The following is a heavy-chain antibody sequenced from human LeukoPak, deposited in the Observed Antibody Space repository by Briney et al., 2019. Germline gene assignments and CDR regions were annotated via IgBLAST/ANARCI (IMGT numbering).Heavy chain of an antibody. CDR1: GYILTELS. Sequence: GASVKVSCKVSGYILTELSIHWVRQAPGKGLEWMGGFDPQYGEGVYAQKFLGRVTMTEDTSTDTAYMELRSLSSDDTAVYYCATGAYTSGSFYFGDIFNWGQGTLVTVS. D-gene: IGHD3-10*01. V-gene: IGHV1-24*01. J-gene: IGHJ4*02. CDR2: FDPQYGEG. CDR3: ATGAYTSGSFYFGDIFN.